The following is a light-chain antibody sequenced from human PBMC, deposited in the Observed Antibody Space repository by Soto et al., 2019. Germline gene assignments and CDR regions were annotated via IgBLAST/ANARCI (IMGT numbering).Light chain of an antibody. CDR3: SSYARSSTWV. V-gene: IGLV2-14*01. Sequence: QSALTQPASVSGSPGQSITISCTGTSSDVGGYNYFSWYQQHPGKAPKLMIYDVTNRPSGVSNRFSGSKSGNTASLTISGLQAEDEADYFCSSYARSSTWVFGGGTKLTVL. CDR2: DVT. J-gene: IGLJ3*02. CDR1: SSDVGGYNY.